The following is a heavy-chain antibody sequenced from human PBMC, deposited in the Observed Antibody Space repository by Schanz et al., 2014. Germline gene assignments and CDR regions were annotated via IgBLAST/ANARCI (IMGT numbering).Heavy chain of an antibody. CDR1: GYSFTDYY. CDR2: INPNSGGT. CDR3: ARERGRGYCSRTSCSKDYGMDV. V-gene: IGHV1-2*02. J-gene: IGHJ6*02. Sequence: QVQLVQSGAEVKKPGASVKVSCKASGYSFTDYYIHWVRQAPGQGLEWMGWINPNSGGTNYPQRCQGRVTTTRDTSRRTVYMQLSRLTSDDTAVYFCARERGRGYCSRTSCSKDYGMDVWGQGTTVTVSS. D-gene: IGHD2-2*01.